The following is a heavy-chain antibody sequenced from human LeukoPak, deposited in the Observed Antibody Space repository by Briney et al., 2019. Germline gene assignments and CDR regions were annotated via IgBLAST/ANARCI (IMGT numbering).Heavy chain of an antibody. Sequence: SETLSLTCTVSGDSISSYYWSCIRQPPGKGLERIGYIYYSGSTNYNPSLKSRVTISVDTSKNQFSLNLSSVTAADTAVYYCARGSLRFGYFQHWGQGTLVTVSS. CDR1: GDSISSYY. CDR3: ARGSLRFGYFQH. J-gene: IGHJ1*01. CDR2: IYYSGST. V-gene: IGHV4-59*08. D-gene: IGHD3-3*01.